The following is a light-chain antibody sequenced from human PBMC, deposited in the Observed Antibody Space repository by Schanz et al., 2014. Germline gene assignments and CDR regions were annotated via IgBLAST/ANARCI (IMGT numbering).Light chain of an antibody. Sequence: QSALTQPASVSGSPGQSITISCTGTSSDVGSYNLVSWYQQHPGKAPKLMIYEGSKRHSGVSNRFSGSKSGNTASLTISGLQAEEEADYYCCSYAGSWVFGGGAKLTVL. V-gene: IGLV2-23*01. J-gene: IGLJ3*02. CDR2: EGS. CDR1: SSDVGSYNL. CDR3: CSYAGSWV.